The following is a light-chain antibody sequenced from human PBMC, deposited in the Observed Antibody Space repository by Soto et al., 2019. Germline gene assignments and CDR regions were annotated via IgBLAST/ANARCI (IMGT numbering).Light chain of an antibody. J-gene: IGKJ1*01. CDR1: QSVSSN. V-gene: IGKV3-15*01. CDR2: GAS. Sequence: PGDRATRSCRASQSVSSNLAWYQQKPGQAPRLLIYGASTRATGIPARFSGSGSGTDFTPTISSLQPEDVATYYCQKYNIAPSWTFGQGTKVDIK. CDR3: QKYNIAPSWT.